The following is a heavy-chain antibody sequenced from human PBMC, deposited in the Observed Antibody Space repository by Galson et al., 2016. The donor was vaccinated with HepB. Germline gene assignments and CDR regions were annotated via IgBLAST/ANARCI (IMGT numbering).Heavy chain of an antibody. CDR3: ARGVYHYDFLTSFDS. CDR1: GFTFSSYA. J-gene: IGHJ4*02. V-gene: IGHV3-23*01. Sequence: SLRLSCATSGFTFSSYAMSWVRQAPGKGLEWVSAISGSGGRTYYADSVKGRFTISRDNSKNTLYLQMNSLRAEDTAVYYCARGVYHYDFLTSFDSWGQGTPVTVSS. D-gene: IGHD3-9*01. CDR2: ISGSGGRT.